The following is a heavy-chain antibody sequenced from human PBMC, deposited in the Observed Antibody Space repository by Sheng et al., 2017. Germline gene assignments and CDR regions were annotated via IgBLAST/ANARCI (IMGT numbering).Heavy chain of an antibody. J-gene: IGHJ4*02. CDR3: ARESTGDYYSPFDY. V-gene: IGHV3-21*01. D-gene: IGHD2-21*02. CDR1: GFTFSSYS. Sequence: EVQLVESGGGLVKPGGSLRLSCAASGFTFSSYSMNWVRQAPGKGLEWVSSISSSSSYIYYADSVKGRFTISRDNAKNSLYLQMNSLRAEDTAVYYCARESTGDYYSPFDYWGQGTLVTVSS. CDR2: ISSSSSYI.